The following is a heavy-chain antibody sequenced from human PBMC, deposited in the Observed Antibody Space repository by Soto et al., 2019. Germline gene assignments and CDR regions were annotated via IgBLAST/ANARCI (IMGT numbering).Heavy chain of an antibody. CDR3: AKNGLSDSPSAIDY. D-gene: IGHD2-8*01. Sequence: LXLSCATSGFPCRSNGMSWVRQAPGKGLDWVSGISGSGRNTYYADSVKGRFTISRDNSKNTLFLQMNRLRVEDTAVYYCAKNGLSDSPSAIDYWGQGALVTVSS. CDR1: GFPCRSNG. V-gene: IGHV3-23*01. CDR2: ISGSGRNT. J-gene: IGHJ4*02.